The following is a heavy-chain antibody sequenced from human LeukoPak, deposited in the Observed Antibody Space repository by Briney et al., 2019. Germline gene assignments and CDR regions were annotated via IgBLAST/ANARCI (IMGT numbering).Heavy chain of an antibody. D-gene: IGHD2-2*02. CDR1: GGSFGGYY. CDR3: ARAVRGYCSSTSCYRDYYYGMDV. J-gene: IGHJ6*04. V-gene: IGHV4-34*01. CDR2: INHSGST. Sequence: SETLSLTCAVYGGSFGGYYWSWIRQPPGKGLEWIGEINHSGSTNYNPSLKSRVTISVDTSKNQFSLKLSSVTAADTAVYYCARAVRGYCSSTSCYRDYYYGMDVWGKGTTVTVSS.